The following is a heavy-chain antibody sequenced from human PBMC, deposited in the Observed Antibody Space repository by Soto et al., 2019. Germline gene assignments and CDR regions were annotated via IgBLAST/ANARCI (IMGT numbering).Heavy chain of an antibody. CDR3: ARGHNWKGPADY. CDR2: IYYSGST. Sequence: QVQLQESGPGLVKPSQTLSLTCTVSGGSISSGGYYWSWIRQHPGKGLEWIGYIYYSGSTYYNPSLKSGVTIPVDTSKNQFSLKLSSVTAADTAVYYCARGHNWKGPADYWGQGTLVTVSS. V-gene: IGHV4-31*03. CDR1: GGSISSGGYY. J-gene: IGHJ4*02. D-gene: IGHD1-20*01.